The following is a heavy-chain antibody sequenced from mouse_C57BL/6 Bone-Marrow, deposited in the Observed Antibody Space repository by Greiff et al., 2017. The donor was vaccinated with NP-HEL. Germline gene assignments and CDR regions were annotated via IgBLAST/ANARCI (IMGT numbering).Heavy chain of an antibody. Sequence: QVQLQQPGAELVRPGTSVKLSCKASGYTFTSYWMHWVKQRPGQGLEWIGVIDPSDSYTNYNQKFKGKATLTVDTSSSTAYMQLSSLTSEDSAVYYCARFTTVVATNYWGKGTTLTVSS. V-gene: IGHV1-59*01. J-gene: IGHJ2*01. CDR2: IDPSDSYT. D-gene: IGHD1-1*01. CDR1: GYTFTSYW. CDR3: ARFTTVVATNY.